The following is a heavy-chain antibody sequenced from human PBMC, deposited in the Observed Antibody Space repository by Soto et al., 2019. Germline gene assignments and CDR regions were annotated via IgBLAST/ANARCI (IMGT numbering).Heavy chain of an antibody. D-gene: IGHD3-22*01. CDR2: IDPSDSYT. J-gene: IGHJ3*02. CDR3: ARPLLPDYYDSSVGAFDI. CDR1: GYSFTSYW. V-gene: IGHV5-10-1*01. Sequence: PGESLKISCKGSGYSFTSYWISWVRQMPGKGLEWMGRIDPSDSYTNYSPSLQGHVTISADKSISTAYLQWSSLKASDTAMYYCARPLLPDYYDSSVGAFDIWGQGTMVTVSS.